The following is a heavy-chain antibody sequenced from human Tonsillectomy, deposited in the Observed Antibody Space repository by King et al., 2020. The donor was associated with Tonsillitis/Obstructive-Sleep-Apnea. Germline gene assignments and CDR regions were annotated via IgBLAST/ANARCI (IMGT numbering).Heavy chain of an antibody. J-gene: IGHJ4*01. CDR2: ISSDGSNK. CDR3: AKESSSVPNGGDFDY. V-gene: IGHV3-30*18. CDR1: GFTFSSHG. D-gene: IGHD6-19*01. Sequence: VQLVESGGGVVQPGRPLRLSCAASGFTFSSHGMHWVRQAPGKGLEGVAGISSDGSNKFYADSVKGRLTISRDNSKNTLYLEMNSLRAEDTAVYYCAKESSSVPNGGDFDYWGQGTLVTVSS.